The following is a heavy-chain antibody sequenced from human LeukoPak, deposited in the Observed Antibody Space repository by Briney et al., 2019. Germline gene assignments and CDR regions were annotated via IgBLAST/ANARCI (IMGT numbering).Heavy chain of an antibody. Sequence: EGSLRLSCAASGFTFSSFGMHWLRQAPGKGLEGVAFIRYDGTDKYYADSVKGRFTISIDNSKNKLYLQINSLRPEDTAVYYCAPRVVVITAPFDYWGQGTLVTVSS. CDR3: APRVVVITAPFDY. V-gene: IGHV3-30*02. J-gene: IGHJ4*02. CDR1: GFTFSSFG. D-gene: IGHD2-21*01. CDR2: IRYDGTDK.